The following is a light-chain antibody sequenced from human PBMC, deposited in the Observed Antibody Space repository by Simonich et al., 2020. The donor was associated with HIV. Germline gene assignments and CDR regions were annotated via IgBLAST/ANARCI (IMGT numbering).Light chain of an antibody. V-gene: IGKV3-15*01. CDR1: QSVSSN. J-gene: IGKJ2*01. CDR3: QQYHNWPPYT. CDR2: GAS. Sequence: EIVMTKSPSTLSVSPGERATLSCRASQSVSSNLAWYQQKPGQGLRLLIYGASTRATGIPARFSGSGSGTEFTLTIRSLQSEDFAVYYCQQYHNWPPYTFGQGTKLEIK.